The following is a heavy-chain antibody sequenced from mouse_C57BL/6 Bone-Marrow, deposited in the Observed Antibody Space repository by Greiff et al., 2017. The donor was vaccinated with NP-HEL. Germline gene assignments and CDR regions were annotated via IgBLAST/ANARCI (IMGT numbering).Heavy chain of an antibody. CDR3: TTPLFITTVVATD. V-gene: IGHV14-1*01. CDR1: GFNIKDYY. J-gene: IGHJ2*01. CDR2: IDPEDGDT. Sequence: EVKLQESGAELVRPGASVKLSCTASGFNIKDYYMHWVKQRPEQGLEWIGRIDPEDGDTEYAPKFQGKATMTADTSSNTAYLQLSSLTAEDTAVYYCTTPLFITTVVATDWGQGTTLTVSS. D-gene: IGHD1-1*01.